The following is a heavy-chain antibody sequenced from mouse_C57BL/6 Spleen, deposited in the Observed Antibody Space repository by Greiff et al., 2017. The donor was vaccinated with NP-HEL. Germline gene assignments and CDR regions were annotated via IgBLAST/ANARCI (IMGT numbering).Heavy chain of an antibody. CDR1: GFTFSDYY. Sequence: EVMLVESEGGLVQPGSSMKLSCTASGFTFSDYYMAWVRQVPEKGLEWVANINYDGSSTYYLDSLKSRFIISRDNAKNILYLQMSSLKSEDTATYYCARVDDGYPGFAYWGQGTLVTVSA. D-gene: IGHD2-3*01. CDR2: INYDGSST. V-gene: IGHV5-16*01. CDR3: ARVDDGYPGFAY. J-gene: IGHJ3*01.